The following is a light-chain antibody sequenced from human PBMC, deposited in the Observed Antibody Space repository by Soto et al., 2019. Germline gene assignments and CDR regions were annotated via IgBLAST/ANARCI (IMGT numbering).Light chain of an antibody. CDR3: QQYNSFSYS. CDR1: QSISSW. V-gene: IGKV1-5*03. J-gene: IGKJ2*03. Sequence: DIQMTQSPSTLSASVGDRVTITCRASQSISSWLAWYQQKPGEAPKLLIYKASSLESGVPSRFSGSGSGTEFTLTISSLQPDDFATYHCQQYNSFSYSFGQGTKLEIK. CDR2: KAS.